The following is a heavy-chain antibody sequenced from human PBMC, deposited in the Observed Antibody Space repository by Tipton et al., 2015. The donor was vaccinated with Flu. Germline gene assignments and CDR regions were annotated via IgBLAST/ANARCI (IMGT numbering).Heavy chain of an antibody. Sequence: TLSLTCNVSGASINNHHWSWIRQPLGKGLEWIGYVQSTGTTNYNPSLKSRVSISVEASKRQFTLKLTSVTEADTAVYFCARDPSSAHYADAFDIWGQGTMVTVSS. D-gene: IGHD4-17*01. CDR2: VQSTGTT. CDR1: GASINNHH. CDR3: ARDPSSAHYADAFDI. V-gene: IGHV4-59*11. J-gene: IGHJ3*02.